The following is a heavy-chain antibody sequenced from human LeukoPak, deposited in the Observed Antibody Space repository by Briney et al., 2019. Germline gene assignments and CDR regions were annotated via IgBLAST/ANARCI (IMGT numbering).Heavy chain of an antibody. D-gene: IGHD2-15*01. CDR2: TYYSGST. J-gene: IGHJ4*02. CDR1: RGSITNYY. CDR3: ARENRYCSGGNCYETLDY. V-gene: IGHV4-59*01. Sequence: SETLSLTCTVSRGSITNYYWSWIRRPPGKGLEWIGYTYYSGSTNCNPSLQGRVTISVDTSKNQFSLEVTSVTAADTAVYYCARENRYCSGGNCYETLDYWGQGTLVFVSS.